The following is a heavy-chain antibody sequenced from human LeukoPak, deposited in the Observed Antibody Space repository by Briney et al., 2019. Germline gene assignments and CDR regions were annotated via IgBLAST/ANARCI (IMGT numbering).Heavy chain of an antibody. J-gene: IGHJ4*02. Sequence: PSETLSLTCTDSGGSITTSSYYWDWIRQPPGKGLEWIGSIYYSGSTYYNPSLKSRVTISVDTSKNHFSLKLSSVTAADTAVYYCATCGAAAREWGLFDYWGQGTLVTVSS. CDR1: GGSITTSSYY. D-gene: IGHD2-21*01. CDR3: ATCGAAAREWGLFDY. V-gene: IGHV4-39*02. CDR2: IYYSGST.